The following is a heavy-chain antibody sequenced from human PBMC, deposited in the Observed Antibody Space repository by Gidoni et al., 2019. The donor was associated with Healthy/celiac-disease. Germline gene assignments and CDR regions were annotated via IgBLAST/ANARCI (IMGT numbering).Heavy chain of an antibody. Sequence: EVQLLESGGGLVQPGGSLRLSCAASGFPFSSYAMSWVRQAPGKGLEWVSAIRGSGGSTYDADSVKGRCTISRNNSKNTLYLQMNSLRAEDTAVYYCAKRQQQLVYEYFQHWGQGTLVTVSS. CDR2: IRGSGGST. V-gene: IGHV3-23*01. D-gene: IGHD6-13*01. CDR1: GFPFSSYA. CDR3: AKRQQQLVYEYFQH. J-gene: IGHJ1*01.